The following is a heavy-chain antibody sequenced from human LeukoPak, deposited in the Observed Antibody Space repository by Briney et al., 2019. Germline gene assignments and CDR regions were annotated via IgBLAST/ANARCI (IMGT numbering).Heavy chain of an antibody. CDR1: GFTFSSYA. D-gene: IGHD6-13*01. CDR2: ISGSGGST. CDR3: ANYGQQVVGGDAFDI. J-gene: IGHJ3*02. V-gene: IGHV3-23*01. Sequence: GGSLRLSCAASGFTFSSYAMSWVRQAPGKGLEWVSAISGSGGSTYYADSVKGRFTISRDNSKNTLYLQMNSLRAEDTAVYYCANYGQQVVGGDAFDIWGQGTMVTVSS.